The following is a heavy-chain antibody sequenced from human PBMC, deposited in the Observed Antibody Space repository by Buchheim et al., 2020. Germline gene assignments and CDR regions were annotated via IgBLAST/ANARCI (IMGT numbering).Heavy chain of an antibody. CDR1: GFIFSHYG. Sequence: QVQLVESGGGVVQPGESLSLSCAASGFIFSHYGMHWVRQAPGKGLEWVAFIRYDGSNTYHADSVKGRFTISRDDSKRMLYLQMNSLRAEDTAVYHCARGTTVTTPYYYGMDVWGQGTT. V-gene: IGHV3-30*02. J-gene: IGHJ6*02. D-gene: IGHD4-11*01. CDR2: IRYDGSNT. CDR3: ARGTTVTTPYYYGMDV.